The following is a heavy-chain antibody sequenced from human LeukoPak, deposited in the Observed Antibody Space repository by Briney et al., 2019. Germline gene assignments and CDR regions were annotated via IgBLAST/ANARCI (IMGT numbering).Heavy chain of an antibody. CDR1: GFTFSSYW. J-gene: IGHJ4*02. Sequence: SGGSLRLSCAASGFTFSSYWMSWVRQAPGRGLEWVANIKQDGSEKYYVDSVKGRFTISRDNAKNSLYLQMNSLRAEDTAVYYCAREPYNYGDGDYFDYWGQGTLVTVSS. CDR3: AREPYNYGDGDYFDY. CDR2: IKQDGSEK. V-gene: IGHV3-7*03. D-gene: IGHD4-17*01.